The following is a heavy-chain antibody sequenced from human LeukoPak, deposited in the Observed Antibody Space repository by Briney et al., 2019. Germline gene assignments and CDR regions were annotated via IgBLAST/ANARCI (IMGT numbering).Heavy chain of an antibody. J-gene: IGHJ6*02. V-gene: IGHV4-34*01. CDR3: ASSYCSGGSCSGYGMDV. D-gene: IGHD2-15*01. CDR2: INHSGST. CDR1: GGSFSGYY. Sequence: PSETLSLTCAVYGGSFSGYYWSWIRQPPGKGLEWIGEINHSGSTNYNPSLKSRVTISVDTSKNQFSLKLSSVTAADTAVYYCASSYCSGGSCSGYGMDVWGQGTMVTVSS.